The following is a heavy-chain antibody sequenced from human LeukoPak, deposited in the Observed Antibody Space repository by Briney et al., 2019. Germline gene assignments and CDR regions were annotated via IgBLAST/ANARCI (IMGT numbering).Heavy chain of an antibody. V-gene: IGHV3-33*01. CDR1: GFAFSSCG. CDR3: ARGRDGYNWIDY. CDR2: IWYDGTNK. Sequence: GGSLRLSCAASGFAFSSCGMHWVRQAPGKGLEWVAVIWYDGTNKYYADSVKGRFTISRDNSKNTLYLQMNSLRAEDTAVYYCARGRDGYNWIDYWGQGTLVTVSS. D-gene: IGHD5-24*01. J-gene: IGHJ4*02.